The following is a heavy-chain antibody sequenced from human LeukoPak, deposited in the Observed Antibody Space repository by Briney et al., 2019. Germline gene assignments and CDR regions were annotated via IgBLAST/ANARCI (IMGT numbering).Heavy chain of an antibody. V-gene: IGHV4-34*01. J-gene: IGHJ4*02. CDR3: AREEPTASHPAFDY. D-gene: IGHD4-17*01. CDR1: GGSFSGYY. CDR2: INHSGST. Sequence: SETLSLTCAVYGGSFSGYYRSWIRQPPGKGLEWIGEINHSGSTNYNPSLKSRVTISVDTSKNQFSLKLSSVTAADTAVYYCAREEPTASHPAFDYWGQGTLVTVSS.